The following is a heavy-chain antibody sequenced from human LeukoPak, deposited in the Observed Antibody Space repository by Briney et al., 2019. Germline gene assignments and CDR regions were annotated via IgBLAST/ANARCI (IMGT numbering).Heavy chain of an antibody. D-gene: IGHD4-17*01. V-gene: IGHV3-7*01. Sequence: GGSLRLSCAASGFTFSSYWMSWVRQAPGNGLEWVANIKQDGSEKYYVDSVKGRFTISRDNAKNSLYLQMNSPRAEDTAVYYCARDAGDYVPAAFDYWGQGTLVTVSS. CDR2: IKQDGSEK. J-gene: IGHJ4*02. CDR3: ARDAGDYVPAAFDY. CDR1: GFTFSSYW.